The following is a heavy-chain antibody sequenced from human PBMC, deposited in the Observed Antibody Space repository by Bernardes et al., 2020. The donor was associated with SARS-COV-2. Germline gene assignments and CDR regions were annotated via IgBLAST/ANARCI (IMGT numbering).Heavy chain of an antibody. V-gene: IGHV4-34*01. Sequence: SEPLSLTCAVYGGSFSGYYWSWIRQPPGKGLEWIGEINHSGSTNYNPSLKSRVTISVDTSKNQFSLKLSSVTAADTAVYYCARGVQDYVGDYWGQGTLVIVSS. CDR3: ARGVQDYVGDY. D-gene: IGHD4-17*01. J-gene: IGHJ4*02. CDR1: GGSFSGYY. CDR2: INHSGST.